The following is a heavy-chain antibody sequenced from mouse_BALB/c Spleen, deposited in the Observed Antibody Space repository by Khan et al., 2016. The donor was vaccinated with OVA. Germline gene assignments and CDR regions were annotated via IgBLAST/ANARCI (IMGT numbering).Heavy chain of an antibody. CDR2: IWGGGST. CDR3: AKGVWAHYYTLDY. Sequence: QMQLEESGPGLVAPSQNLSITCTVSGFSLSDYGVSWIRQTPGKGLEWLGVIWGGGSTYYNSALRSRLSISKDNSKSQVFLKMTSLQSDDSAMFYCAKGVWAHYYTLDYWGQGTSGTVSS. V-gene: IGHV2-6-5*01. CDR1: GFSLSDYG. J-gene: IGHJ4*01.